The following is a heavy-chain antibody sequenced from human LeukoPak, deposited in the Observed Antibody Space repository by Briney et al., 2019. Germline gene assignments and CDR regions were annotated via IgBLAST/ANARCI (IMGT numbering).Heavy chain of an antibody. CDR2: ISGSGGST. V-gene: IGHV3-23*01. Sequence: GGSLRLSCAASGFTFSSYAMSWVRQAPGKGLEWVSAISGSGGSTYYADSVKGRFTISRDNSKNTLYLQMNSLRAKDTAVYYCAKDTMVRGVIIPFDYWGQGTLVTVSS. CDR1: GFTFSSYA. D-gene: IGHD3-10*01. CDR3: AKDTMVRGVIIPFDY. J-gene: IGHJ4*02.